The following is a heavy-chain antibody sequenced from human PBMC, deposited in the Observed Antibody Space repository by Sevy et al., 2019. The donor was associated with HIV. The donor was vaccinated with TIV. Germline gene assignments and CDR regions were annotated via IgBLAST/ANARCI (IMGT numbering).Heavy chain of an antibody. CDR1: GGSLRGYY. CDR3: ARRYSASSGIDS. Sequence: SETLSLTCAVYGGSLRGYYWSWVRQPPGKGLEWIGQIDHSGSADYTPSLKSRLSITLDTSKNQISLILRSVTVADTAVYFCARRYSASSGIDSWGQGTLVTVSS. D-gene: IGHD6-6*01. J-gene: IGHJ4*02. CDR2: IDHSGSA. V-gene: IGHV4-34*01.